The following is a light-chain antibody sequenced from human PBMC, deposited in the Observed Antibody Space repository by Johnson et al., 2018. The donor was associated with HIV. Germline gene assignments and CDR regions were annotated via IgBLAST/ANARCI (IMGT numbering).Light chain of an antibody. CDR1: TATLGNNY. V-gene: IGLV1-51*01. J-gene: IGLJ1*01. CDR2: DNN. CDR3: GIWDISLSAYV. Sequence: QSVLTQPPSVSAAPGQKVTISCSGRTATLGNNYVSWYQQLPGTAPKVLIYDNNKRPSGIPDRFSGSKSGTSATLGITGLQTGDEAYYYCGIWDISLSAYVFGTGTKVTVL.